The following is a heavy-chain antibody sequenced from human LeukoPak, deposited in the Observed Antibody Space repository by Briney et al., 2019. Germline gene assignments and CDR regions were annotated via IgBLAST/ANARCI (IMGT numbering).Heavy chain of an antibody. J-gene: IGHJ4*02. CDR1: GGSFSGYY. D-gene: IGHD6-13*01. V-gene: IGHV4-34*01. Sequence: SETLSLTCAVYGGSFSGYYWSWIRQPPGKGLEWIGEINHSGSTNYNPSLKSRVTISVDTSKSQFSLKLSSVTAADTAVYYCARRPPYSSSWYNYFDYWGQGTLVTVSS. CDR2: INHSGST. CDR3: ARRPPYSSSWYNYFDY.